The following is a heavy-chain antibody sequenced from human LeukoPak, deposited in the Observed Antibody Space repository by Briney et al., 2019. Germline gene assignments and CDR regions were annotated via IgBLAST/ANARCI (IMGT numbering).Heavy chain of an antibody. D-gene: IGHD4-11*01. CDR3: VKDLDS. J-gene: IGHJ4*02. CDR1: GXXFSSHA. V-gene: IGHV3-64D*06. CDR2: ISSNGGST. Sequence: GGXXRXXCSXSGXXFSSHALXWVRQAPGKGLEYVSAISSNGGSTYFADSVKGRFTISRDNSKNTLYLQMSSLRAEDTAVYYCVKDLDSWGQGTLVTVSS.